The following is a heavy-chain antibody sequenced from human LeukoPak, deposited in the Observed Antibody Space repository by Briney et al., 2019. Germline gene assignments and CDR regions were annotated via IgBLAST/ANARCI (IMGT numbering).Heavy chain of an antibody. CDR3: AREGGPYRALDY. V-gene: IGHV4-4*02. CDR1: GGSITNTNY. J-gene: IGHJ4*02. CDR2: VNLQGST. Sequence: SGTLSLTCGVSGGSITNTNYWTWVRQPPGKGLEWMGVVNLQGSTNYNPSLMVRVAISVDPSDNHISLQLPSVTAADTAVYYCAREGGPYRALDYSGQGTLVTVSA.